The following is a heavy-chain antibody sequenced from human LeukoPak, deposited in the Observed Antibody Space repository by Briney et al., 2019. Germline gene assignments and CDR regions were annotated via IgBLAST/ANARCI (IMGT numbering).Heavy chain of an antibody. CDR2: INHSGST. J-gene: IGHJ4*02. V-gene: IGHV4-34*01. Sequence: PSETLSLTCAVYGGSFSGYYWSWIRQPPGKGLEWIGEINHSGSTNYNPSLKSRVTISVDTSKNQFSLKLSSVTAADTAVYYCARGDSYYYGSGGYRVLDYWGQGTLVTVPS. CDR3: ARGDSYYYGSGGYRVLDY. D-gene: IGHD3-10*01. CDR1: GGSFSGYY.